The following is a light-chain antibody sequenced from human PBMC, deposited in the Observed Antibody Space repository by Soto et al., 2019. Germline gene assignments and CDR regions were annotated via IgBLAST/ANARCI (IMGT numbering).Light chain of an antibody. CDR1: SSNIGAGGD. CDR3: QSFDSSLSGWI. J-gene: IGLJ2*01. V-gene: IGLV1-40*01. CDR2: GNI. Sequence: QPVLTQPPSVSGVPGQRVTISCTGSSSNIGAGGDVHWYQHVPGAAPKLLIYGNINRPAGVPDRFSGSKSSTSGSLAISGLQAEDEADYYCQSFDSSLSGWIFGGGTKVTVL.